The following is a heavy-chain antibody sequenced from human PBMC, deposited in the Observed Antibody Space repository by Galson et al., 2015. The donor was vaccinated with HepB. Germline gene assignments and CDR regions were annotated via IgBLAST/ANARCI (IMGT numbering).Heavy chain of an antibody. CDR1: GITVSGYA. D-gene: IGHD4/OR15-4a*01. CDR2: IWYDGSKK. Sequence: SLRLSCAASGITVSGYAMHWVRQAPGKGLELVAIIWYDGSKKYYADSVKGRFTISRDNSKNMINLQMNSLRVEDTAVYYCVRDDYGPSDYWGHGTQVTASS. V-gene: IGHV3-33*01. CDR3: VRDDYGPSDY. J-gene: IGHJ4*01.